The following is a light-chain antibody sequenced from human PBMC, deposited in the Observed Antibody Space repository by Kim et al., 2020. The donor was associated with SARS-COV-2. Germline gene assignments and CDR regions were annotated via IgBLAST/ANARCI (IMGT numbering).Light chain of an antibody. CDR1: QRVCSK. CDR3: QQYNDWPPVT. J-gene: IGKJ4*01. Sequence: GESGTLAGGASQRVCSKLAWCQQKAGQAPRLLIYGASTRATGIPARCSGSGSGTEFTLTISGLQSEDCAVYYCQQYNDWPPVTFGGGTKVDIK. CDR2: GAS. V-gene: IGKV3-15*01.